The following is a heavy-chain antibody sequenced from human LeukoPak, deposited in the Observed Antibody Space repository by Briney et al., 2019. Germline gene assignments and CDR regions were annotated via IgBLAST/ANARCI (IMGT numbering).Heavy chain of an antibody. CDR3: ARHEEGGSPFDY. CDR2: ISAYNGNT. D-gene: IGHD3-16*01. V-gene: IGHV1-18*04. J-gene: IGHJ4*02. CDR1: GYTFTSYG. Sequence: ASVKVSCTASGYTFTSYGISWVPQAPGQGLEWMGWISAYNGNTNYAQKLQGRVTMTTDTSTSTAYMELRSLRSDDTAVYYCARHEEGGSPFDYWGQGTLVTVSS.